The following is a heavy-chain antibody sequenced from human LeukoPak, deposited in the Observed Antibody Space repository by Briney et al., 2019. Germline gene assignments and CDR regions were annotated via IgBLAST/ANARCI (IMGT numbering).Heavy chain of an antibody. V-gene: IGHV4-34*01. CDR3: ARGARDIVVVPAAKPWFDP. D-gene: IGHD2-2*01. CDR1: GGSFSGYY. J-gene: IGHJ5*02. CDR2: INHSGST. Sequence: SETLSLTCAVYGGSFSGYYWSWIRQPPGKGLEWIGEINHSGSTNYNPSLKGRVTISVDTSKNQFSLKLSSVTAADTAVYYCARGARDIVVVPAAKPWFDPWGQGTLVTVSS.